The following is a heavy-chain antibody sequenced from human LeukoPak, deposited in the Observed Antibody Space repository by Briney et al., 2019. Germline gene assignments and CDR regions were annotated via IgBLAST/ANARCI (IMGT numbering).Heavy chain of an antibody. D-gene: IGHD1-26*01. CDR2: ISRSSTYI. J-gene: IGHJ4*02. CDR1: GFTFSGYS. CDR3: ARRRDSGSLQHFDY. V-gene: IGHV3-21*04. Sequence: GGSLRLSCAASGFTFSGYSMNWVRQAPGKGLEWVSSISRSSTYIYYADSVKGRFTISRDNAKNSLYLQMNTLRAEDTAVYYCARRRDSGSLQHFDYWGQGTLVTVSS.